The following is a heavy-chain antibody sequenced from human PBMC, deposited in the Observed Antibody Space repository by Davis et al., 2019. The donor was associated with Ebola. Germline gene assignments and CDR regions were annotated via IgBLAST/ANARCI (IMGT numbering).Heavy chain of an antibody. J-gene: IGHJ4*02. CDR1: GFTFSSYA. D-gene: IGHD1-26*01. Sequence: GESLKISCAASGFTFSSYAMHWVRQAPGKGLEWVGRIKSKTDGGTTDYAAPVKGRFTISRDDSKNTLYLQMNSLKTEDTAVYYCTTDRPPYIRELLAPFDYWGQGTLVTVSS. V-gene: IGHV3-15*01. CDR2: IKSKTDGGTT. CDR3: TTDRPPYIRELLAPFDY.